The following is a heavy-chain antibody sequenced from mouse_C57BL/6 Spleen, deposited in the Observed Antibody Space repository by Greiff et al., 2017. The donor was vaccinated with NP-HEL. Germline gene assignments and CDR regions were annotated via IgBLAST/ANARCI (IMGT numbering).Heavy chain of an antibody. CDR1: GYTFTSYW. CDR3: ARMIYDGYDDY. J-gene: IGHJ2*01. Sequence: QVQLQQPGAELVRPGTSVKLSCKASGYTFTSYWMHWVKQRPGQGLEWIGVIDPSDSYTNYNQKFKGKATLTVDTSSSTAYMQLSSLTSEDSAVYDCARMIYDGYDDYWGQGTTLTVSA. D-gene: IGHD2-3*01. CDR2: IDPSDSYT. V-gene: IGHV1-59*01.